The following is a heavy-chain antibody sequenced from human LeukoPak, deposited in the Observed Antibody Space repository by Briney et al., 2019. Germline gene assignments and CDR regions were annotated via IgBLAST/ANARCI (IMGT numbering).Heavy chain of an antibody. D-gene: IGHD1-1*01. V-gene: IGHV3-9*03. J-gene: IGHJ3*02. CDR2: ISWKSGSI. CDR3: ARGTRLAFDI. CDR1: GFTFDDYA. Sequence: PGGSLRLSCAASGFTFDDYAMPWVRPAPGKGLEWGSGISWKSGSIGYADSVKGRFTISRDDAKNALYLQMNSLRVEDMALYYCARGTRLAFDIWGQGTMVTVSS.